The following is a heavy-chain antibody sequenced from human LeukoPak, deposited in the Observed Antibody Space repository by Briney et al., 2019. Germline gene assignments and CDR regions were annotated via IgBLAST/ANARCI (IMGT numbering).Heavy chain of an antibody. Sequence: GGSLRLSCAATGFTFSSYAMSWVRQAPGKGLEWVSAIKDSGGSTYYADSVKGRFTISRDNSMNTLYLQMNSLRAEDTAVYYCAKYSGYSSSWVLFDYWGQGTLVTVSS. D-gene: IGHD6-13*01. V-gene: IGHV3-23*01. CDR2: IKDSGGST. CDR1: GFTFSSYA. J-gene: IGHJ4*02. CDR3: AKYSGYSSSWVLFDY.